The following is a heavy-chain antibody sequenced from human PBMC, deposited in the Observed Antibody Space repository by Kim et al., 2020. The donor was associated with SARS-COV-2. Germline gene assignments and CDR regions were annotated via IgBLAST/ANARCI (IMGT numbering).Heavy chain of an antibody. CDR3: TTTKH. V-gene: IGHV3-15*01. CDR2: RPEGGTT. D-gene: IGHD2-8*01. J-gene: IGHJ4*02. Sequence: RPEGGTTVYAAPVQDRFTLSRDDSKTTLYLQMNSLKTEDTAVYYCTTTKHWGQGTLVTVSS.